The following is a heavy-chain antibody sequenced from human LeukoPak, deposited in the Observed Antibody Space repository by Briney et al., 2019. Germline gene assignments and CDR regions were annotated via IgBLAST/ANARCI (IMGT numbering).Heavy chain of an antibody. CDR2: IYTSGST. D-gene: IGHD1-26*01. J-gene: IGHJ3*02. CDR1: GGSISSGSYY. Sequence: SQTLSLTCTVSGGSISSGSYYWSWIRQPAGKGLEWIGRIYTSGSTNYNPSLKGRVTISVDMSKNQFSLKLSSVTAADTAVYYCARVREAVGAFDIWGQGTMVTVSS. V-gene: IGHV4-61*02. CDR3: ARVREAVGAFDI.